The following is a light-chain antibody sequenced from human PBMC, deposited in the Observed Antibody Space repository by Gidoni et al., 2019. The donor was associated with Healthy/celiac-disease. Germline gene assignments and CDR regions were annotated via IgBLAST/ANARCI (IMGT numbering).Light chain of an antibody. J-gene: IGKJ5*01. Sequence: DIQMTQSPSSLSASVGDRVTITCRASQSISSYLNWYQQKPGKAPKFLIYAASSLQSGVPSRFSGSGSGTDFTLTISSLQPEDFATYYCQQSYSTSSITFGQGTRLEIK. CDR2: AAS. CDR3: QQSYSTSSIT. V-gene: IGKV1-39*01. CDR1: QSISSY.